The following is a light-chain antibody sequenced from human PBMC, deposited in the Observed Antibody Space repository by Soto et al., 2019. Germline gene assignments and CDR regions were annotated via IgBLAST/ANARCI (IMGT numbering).Light chain of an antibody. CDR2: GNS. V-gene: IGLV1-40*01. Sequence: QSVLTQPPSVSGAPGQRVTISCTGSSPNIGAGFDVHWYQQLPGTAPKLVIFGNSHRPSGVPDRFFGSKSGTSASLAITGLQAEDEADYYCQSYDSSLSGSVFGGGTQLTV. CDR3: QSYDSSLSGSV. CDR1: SPNIGAGFD. J-gene: IGLJ3*02.